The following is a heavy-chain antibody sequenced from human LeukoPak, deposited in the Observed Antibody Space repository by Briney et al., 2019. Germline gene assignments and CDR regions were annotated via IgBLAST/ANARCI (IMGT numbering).Heavy chain of an antibody. Sequence: GGSLRLSCAASGFTFSSYEMNWVRQAPGKGLEWVSYISGSGGTIHYADSVKGRFIISRDNAKNSLYLQMNSLRGEDTAVHYCARDRYYQSGVFDSWGQGTLVTVSS. CDR2: ISGSGGTI. J-gene: IGHJ4*02. CDR3: ARDRYYQSGVFDS. V-gene: IGHV3-48*03. D-gene: IGHD2-2*01. CDR1: GFTFSSYE.